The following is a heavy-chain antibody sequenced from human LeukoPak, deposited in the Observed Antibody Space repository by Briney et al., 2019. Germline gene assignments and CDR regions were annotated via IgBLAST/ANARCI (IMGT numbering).Heavy chain of an antibody. D-gene: IGHD2-2*01. CDR1: GYTFITYG. V-gene: IGHV1-18*01. CDR3: ARDVLGAVAIPAAMSAIDY. Sequence: GASVKVSCKASGYTFITYGISWVRQAPGQGLEWMGWISAYNANTNYAQKLQGRVTMTTDTSTSTAYMELRSLRSDDTAVYYCARDVLGAVAIPAAMSAIDYWGQGTLVTVSS. J-gene: IGHJ4*02. CDR2: ISAYNANT.